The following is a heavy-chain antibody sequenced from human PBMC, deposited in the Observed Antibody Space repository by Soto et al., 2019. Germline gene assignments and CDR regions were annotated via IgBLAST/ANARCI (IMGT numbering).Heavy chain of an antibody. V-gene: IGHV1-3*01. J-gene: IGHJ4*02. CDR1: GYPFTSYA. CDR3: ARSLGYCSGGTCDY. CDR2: ITAGNGNT. D-gene: IGHD2-15*01. Sequence: ASVKVSCKASGYPFTSYAMHWVRQAPGQRLEWMGWITAGNGNTKYSQKFQGRVTITRDTSASTAYMELSNLRSEDTAVYYCARSLGYCSGGTCDYWGQGTLVTVSS.